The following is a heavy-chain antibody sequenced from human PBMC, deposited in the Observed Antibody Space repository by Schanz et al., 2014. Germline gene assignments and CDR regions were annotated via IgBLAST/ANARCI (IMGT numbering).Heavy chain of an antibody. D-gene: IGHD1-26*01. CDR3: ARRYSGRYCFDY. CDR1: GFTFSDSW. CDR2: TSHDGSFT. Sequence: EVRLVESGGGLVQSGGSLRLSCAASGFTFSDSWMHWVRQAPGKGLVWVSRTSHDGSFTTFADSVKGRFIISRDNSKNTLDLQMDRLRDEDTAVYYCARRYSGRYCFDYWGQGTLVAVSS. J-gene: IGHJ4*02. V-gene: IGHV3-74*01.